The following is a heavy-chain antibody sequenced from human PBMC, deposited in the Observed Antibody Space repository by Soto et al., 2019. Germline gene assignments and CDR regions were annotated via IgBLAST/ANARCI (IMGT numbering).Heavy chain of an antibody. Sequence: EVQLVESGGGLVQPGRSLRLSCAASGFTFDDYAMHWVRQAPGKGLEWVSGISWNSGNIGYADSVKGRFTISRDNAKNSLYLQMNSLRTEDTAWYYCANGRGGSYGRYYFDYWGQGTLVTVSS. CDR1: GFTFDDYA. D-gene: IGHD1-26*01. CDR3: ANGRGGSYGRYYFDY. V-gene: IGHV3-9*01. J-gene: IGHJ4*02. CDR2: ISWNSGNI.